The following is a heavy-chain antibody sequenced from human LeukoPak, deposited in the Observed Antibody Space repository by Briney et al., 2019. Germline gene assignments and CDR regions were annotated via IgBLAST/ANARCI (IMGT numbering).Heavy chain of an antibody. Sequence: PGKSLRLSCAASGFTFRDYAMHWVSQAPGKGLEWVAFISHDGATTSYEDSVKGRFTISRDNSKNTLYLQMNSLRAEDTAVYYCAKDDYGMDVWGQGTAVSVSS. V-gene: IGHV3-30*04. CDR1: GFTFRDYA. CDR2: ISHDGATT. CDR3: AKDDYGMDV. J-gene: IGHJ6*01.